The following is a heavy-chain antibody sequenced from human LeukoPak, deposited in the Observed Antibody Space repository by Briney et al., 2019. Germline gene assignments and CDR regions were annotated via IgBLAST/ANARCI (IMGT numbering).Heavy chain of an antibody. CDR2: ISSSGSTI. D-gene: IGHD1-14*01. CDR1: GFTFSDYY. CDR3: ARGVEPLAANTLAY. Sequence: KTGGSLRLSCAASGFTFSDYYMSWIRQAPGKGLEWVSYISSSGSTIYYADSVKGRFTISRDNAKNTLYLEMNSLSPDDTAVYYCARGVEPLAANTLAYWGQGTLVTVSS. V-gene: IGHV3-11*01. J-gene: IGHJ4*02.